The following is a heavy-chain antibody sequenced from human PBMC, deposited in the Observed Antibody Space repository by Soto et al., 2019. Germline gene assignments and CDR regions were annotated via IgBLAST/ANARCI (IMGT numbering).Heavy chain of an antibody. CDR3: ARGGAAPGRFGY. CDR2: IKQDGSEK. J-gene: IGHJ4*02. V-gene: IGHV3-7*01. D-gene: IGHD6-13*01. CDR1: GFSFSNYW. Sequence: SLRLSCAASGFSFSNYWMSWVRQAPGKGLEWVANIKQDGSEKYYVDSVKGRFTISRDNAKNSLYLQMNSLRAEDTAVYYCARGGAAPGRFGYWGQGTLVTVSS.